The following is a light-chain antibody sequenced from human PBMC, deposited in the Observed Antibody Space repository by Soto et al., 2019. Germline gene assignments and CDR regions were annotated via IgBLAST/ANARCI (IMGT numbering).Light chain of an antibody. Sequence: EIVLTQSPGTLSLSPGERATLSCRASQSVSSSFLAWYQQKPDQAPRLLIYGASSRATGIPDRFSGSGSGTDFTLTISRLEPEDFAVYYCQQYGSSPTFSQGTKVEIK. CDR3: QQYGSSPT. CDR1: QSVSSSF. CDR2: GAS. V-gene: IGKV3-20*01. J-gene: IGKJ1*01.